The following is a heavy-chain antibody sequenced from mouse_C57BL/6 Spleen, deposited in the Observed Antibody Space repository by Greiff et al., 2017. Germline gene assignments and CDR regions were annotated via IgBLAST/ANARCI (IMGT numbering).Heavy chain of an antibody. CDR1: GYTFTDYY. CDR3: ARTAIYDGYLFDY. D-gene: IGHD2-3*01. V-gene: IGHV1-76*01. Sequence: VMLVESGAELVRPGASVKLSCKASGYTFTDYYINWVKQRPGQGLEWIARIYPGSGNTYYNEKFKGKATLTAEKSSSTAYMQLSSLTSEDSAVYFCARTAIYDGYLFDYWGQGTTLTVSS. J-gene: IGHJ2*01. CDR2: IYPGSGNT.